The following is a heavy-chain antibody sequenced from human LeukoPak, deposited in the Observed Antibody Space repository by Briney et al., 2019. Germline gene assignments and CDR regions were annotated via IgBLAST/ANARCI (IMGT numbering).Heavy chain of an antibody. V-gene: IGHV3-48*02. Sequence: PGGSLRLSCEVSGLTFSRHAMNWVRQAPGKGLEWVSYISSSGGTKYYTDSVKGRFTISRDNAKNSLYLQMNSLRDEDTALYYCALYFYDSSGYPSFDYWGQGTLVTVSS. J-gene: IGHJ4*02. CDR2: ISSSGGTK. CDR3: ALYFYDSSGYPSFDY. CDR1: GLTFSRHA. D-gene: IGHD3-22*01.